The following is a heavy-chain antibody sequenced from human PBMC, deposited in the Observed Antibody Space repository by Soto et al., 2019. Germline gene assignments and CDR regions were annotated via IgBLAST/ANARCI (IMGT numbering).Heavy chain of an antibody. CDR3: ARGPPLTRYTVTSFDY. J-gene: IGHJ4*02. CDR1: GGSISSYY. CDR2: IYYSGST. Sequence: SETLSLTCTVSGGSISSYYWSWIRQPPGKGLEWIGYIYYSGSTNYNPSLKSRVTISVDTSKNQFSLKLSSVTAADTAVYYCARGPPLTRYTVTSFDYWGQGTLVTVSS. V-gene: IGHV4-59*01. D-gene: IGHD4-17*01.